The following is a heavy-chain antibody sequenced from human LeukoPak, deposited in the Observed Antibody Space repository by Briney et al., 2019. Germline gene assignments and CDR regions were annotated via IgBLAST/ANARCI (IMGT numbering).Heavy chain of an antibody. Sequence: GGSLRLSCAASGFTFSSYAMSWVRQAPGKGLEWVSTISGSGGSTYYADSVKGRFTISRDNSKNTLYLQMNSLRAEDTAVYYCAKGSGVYSSPYFDYWGQGTLVTVSS. CDR1: GFTFSSYA. V-gene: IGHV3-23*01. J-gene: IGHJ4*02. CDR3: AKGSGVYSSPYFDY. D-gene: IGHD6-13*01. CDR2: ISGSGGST.